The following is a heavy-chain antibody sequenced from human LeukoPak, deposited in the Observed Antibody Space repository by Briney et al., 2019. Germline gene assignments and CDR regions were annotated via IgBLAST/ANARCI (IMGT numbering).Heavy chain of an antibody. V-gene: IGHV3-23*01. CDR2: VSPSGDTT. CDR1: GFTFSSWA. D-gene: IGHD2-2*01. CDR3: AKEGCTRCTPFVDY. Sequence: PGGSLRLSCAASGFTFSSWAMSWVRQAPGKGLELVSAVSPSGDTTYYADSVKGRFTISRDNSKNTLYLQMNSLRAEDTAVYYCAKEGCTRCTPFVDYWGQGILVTVSS. J-gene: IGHJ4*02.